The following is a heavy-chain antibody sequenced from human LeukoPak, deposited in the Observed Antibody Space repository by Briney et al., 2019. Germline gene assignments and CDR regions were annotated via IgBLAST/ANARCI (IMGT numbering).Heavy chain of an antibody. CDR3: ARDPGSAYYYGSGSSYYFDY. CDR1: GDSVSSNSAA. D-gene: IGHD3-10*01. CDR2: TYYRSKLYN. J-gene: IGHJ4*02. Sequence: SQTLSLTCAISGDSVSSNSAAWNWIRQSPSGGLEWLGRTYYRSKLYNDYAVSVKSRITINPDPSKNQFSLQLNSVTPEDTAVYYCARDPGSAYYYGSGSSYYFDYWGQGTLVTVSS. V-gene: IGHV6-1*01.